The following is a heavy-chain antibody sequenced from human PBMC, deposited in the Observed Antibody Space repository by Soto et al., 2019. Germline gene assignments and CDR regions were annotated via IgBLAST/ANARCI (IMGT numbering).Heavy chain of an antibody. CDR1: GGTFSSYA. CDR2: IIPIFGTA. D-gene: IGHD6-6*01. Sequence: ASVKVSCKASGGTFSSYAISWVRQAPGQGLEWMGGIIPIFGTANYAQKFQGRVTITADESTSTAYMELSSLRSEDTAVYYCARRIAARRGPYYYGMDVWGQGATVTVSS. CDR3: ARRIAARRGPYYYGMDV. J-gene: IGHJ6*02. V-gene: IGHV1-69*13.